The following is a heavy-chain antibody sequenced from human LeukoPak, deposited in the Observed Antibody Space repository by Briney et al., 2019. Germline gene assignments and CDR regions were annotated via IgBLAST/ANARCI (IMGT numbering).Heavy chain of an antibody. Sequence: GGSLRLSCASSGFTFSSYAMSWVRQAPGKGLKWVSAISGSGGSTYYADSVKGRFTISRDNSKNTLYLQMNSLRAEDTAVYYCAKQVKVVVAATSHFDYWGQGTLVTLSS. J-gene: IGHJ4*02. CDR2: ISGSGGST. CDR1: GFTFSSYA. V-gene: IGHV3-23*01. D-gene: IGHD2-15*01. CDR3: AKQVKVVVAATSHFDY.